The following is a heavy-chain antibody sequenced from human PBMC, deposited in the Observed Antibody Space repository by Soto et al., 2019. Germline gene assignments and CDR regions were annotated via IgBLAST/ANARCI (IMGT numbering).Heavy chain of an antibody. D-gene: IGHD1-26*01. CDR2: IIPIFGTA. CDR1: GGTFSSYA. V-gene: IGHV1-69*01. Sequence: QVQLVQSGAEVKKPGSSVKVSCKASGGTFSSYAISWVRQAPGQGLEWMGGIIPIFGTANYAQKFQGRVTITADESTSTADMELSSLRSEDTAVYYCARGGYSGSYPNWYFDLWGRGTLVTVSS. J-gene: IGHJ2*01. CDR3: ARGGYSGSYPNWYFDL.